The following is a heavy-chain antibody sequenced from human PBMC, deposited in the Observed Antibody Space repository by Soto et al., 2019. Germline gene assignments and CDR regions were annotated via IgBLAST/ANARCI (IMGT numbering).Heavy chain of an antibody. CDR1: GFSLSTSGMG. V-gene: IGHV2-5*02. CDR2: IYWDDDR. Sequence: QITLKESGPTLVKPTQTLTLTCTFSGFSLSTSGMGVNWIRQPPGKALEWLAVIYWDDDRRYSPSRKSRLTVTKDTSKHQVVLTVTNMDPVDTATYYCAHTDYDGKGVLDSWGQGTLVTVSS. D-gene: IGHD3-22*01. CDR3: AHTDYDGKGVLDS. J-gene: IGHJ4*02.